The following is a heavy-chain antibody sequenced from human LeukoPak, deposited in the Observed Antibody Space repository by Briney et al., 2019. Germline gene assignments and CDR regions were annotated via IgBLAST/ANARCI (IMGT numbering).Heavy chain of an antibody. V-gene: IGHV3-9*01. CDR1: GFTFDDYA. CDR2: ISWNSGSI. Sequence: GRSLRLSCAASGFTFDDYAMHWVRQAPGKGLEWVSGISWNSGSIGYADSVKGRFTISRDNAKNSLYLQMNSLRAEDTALYYCAEDDGSELGYYYGMDVWGQGTTVTVSS. J-gene: IGHJ6*02. D-gene: IGHD6-19*01. CDR3: AEDDGSELGYYYGMDV.